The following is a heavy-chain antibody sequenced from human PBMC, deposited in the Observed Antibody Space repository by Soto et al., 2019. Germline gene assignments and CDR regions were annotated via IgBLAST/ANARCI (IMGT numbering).Heavy chain of an antibody. V-gene: IGHV1-69*01. Sequence: QVQLVQSGAEVKKPGSSVKVSCKASGGTYSSYVISWVRQAPGQGLEWMGGIIPILGSTNYAQKFQGRVTITAAEFTSTAYMELSSLRSDDTAVYYCAGGTYSLRLGYWGQGTQVTVSS. D-gene: IGHD4-4*01. CDR3: AGGTYSLRLGY. J-gene: IGHJ4*02. CDR1: GGTYSSYV. CDR2: IIPILGST.